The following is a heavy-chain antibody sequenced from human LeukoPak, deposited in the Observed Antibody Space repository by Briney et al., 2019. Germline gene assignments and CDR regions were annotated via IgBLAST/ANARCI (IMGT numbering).Heavy chain of an antibody. J-gene: IGHJ4*02. D-gene: IGHD6-6*01. CDR3: ARVLYSSSKQYYFDY. Sequence: SETLSLTCTVSGGSISSYYWSWIRQPPGKGLEWIGYIYYSGSTNYNPSLKSRVTISVDTSKNQFSLKLSSVTAANTAVYYCARVLYSSSKQYYFDYWGQGTLVTVSS. CDR2: IYYSGST. V-gene: IGHV4-59*13. CDR1: GGSISSYY.